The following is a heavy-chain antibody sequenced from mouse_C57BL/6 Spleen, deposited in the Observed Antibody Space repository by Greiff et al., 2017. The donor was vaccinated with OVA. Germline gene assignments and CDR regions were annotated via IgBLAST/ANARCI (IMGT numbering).Heavy chain of an antibody. CDR2: INPSSGYT. CDR3: ARDYGSAGYYAMDY. CDR1: GYTFTSYW. J-gene: IGHJ4*01. D-gene: IGHD1-1*01. Sequence: QVQLKESGAELATPGASVKLSCKASGYTFTSYWMHWVKQRPGQGLDWIGYINPSSGYTKYTQKFKDKATLTADKSSSTAYMQLSSLTYEDSAVYYCARDYGSAGYYAMDYWGQGTSVTVSS. V-gene: IGHV1-7*01.